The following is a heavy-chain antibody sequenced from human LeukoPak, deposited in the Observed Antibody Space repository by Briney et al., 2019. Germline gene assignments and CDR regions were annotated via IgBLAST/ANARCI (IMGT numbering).Heavy chain of an antibody. CDR2: INPNSGGT. Sequence: ASVKVSCKASGYTFTSYYMHWVRQAPGQGLEWMGWINPNSGGTNYAQKFQGRVTMTRDTSISTAYMELSRLRSDDTAVYYCARDLSSSSPYYYYYMDVWGKGTTVTVSS. V-gene: IGHV1-2*02. CDR1: GYTFTSYY. D-gene: IGHD6-6*01. J-gene: IGHJ6*03. CDR3: ARDLSSSSPYYYYYMDV.